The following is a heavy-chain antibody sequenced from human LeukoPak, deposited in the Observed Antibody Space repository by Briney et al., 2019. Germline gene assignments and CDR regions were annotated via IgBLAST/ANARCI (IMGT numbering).Heavy chain of an antibody. Sequence: GGSLRLSCAASGFIFSSYSMSWVRQAPGKGLEWVSAVSGSGGSTYYADSVKGRFTISRDNSKNTLYPQMNSLRAEDTAVYYCAKDSAQSYYYGSGSYYQFWGQGTLVTVSP. V-gene: IGHV3-23*01. CDR3: AKDSAQSYYYGSGSYYQF. J-gene: IGHJ4*02. CDR2: VSGSGGST. CDR1: GFIFSSYS. D-gene: IGHD3-10*01.